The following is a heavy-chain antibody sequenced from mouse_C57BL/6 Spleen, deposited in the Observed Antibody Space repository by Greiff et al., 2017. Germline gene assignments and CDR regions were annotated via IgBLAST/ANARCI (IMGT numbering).Heavy chain of an antibody. CDR1: GFTFTDYY. Sequence: EVKLMESGGGLVQPGGSLSLSCAASGFTFTDYYMSWVRQPPGKALEWLGFIRNKANGYTTEYSASVKGRFTISRDNSQSILYLQMNALRAEDSATYYCASSNWGGGSWFAYWGQGTLVTVSA. V-gene: IGHV7-3*01. J-gene: IGHJ3*01. D-gene: IGHD4-1*01. CDR3: ASSNWGGGSWFAY. CDR2: IRNKANGYTT.